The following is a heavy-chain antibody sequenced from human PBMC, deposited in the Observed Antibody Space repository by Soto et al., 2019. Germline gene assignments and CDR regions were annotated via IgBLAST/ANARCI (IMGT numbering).Heavy chain of an antibody. CDR1: WVTVRSNY. J-gene: IGHJ6*02. CDR2: IYSGGST. CDR3: ARDPPATRHGMDV. V-gene: IGHV3-53*01. Sequence: VGSLRLSCAASWVTVRSNYMSWVRQAPGKGLEWVSVIYSGGSTYYADSVRGRFTISRDNSKNTLYLQMKSLRAEDTAVYYCARDPPATRHGMDVWGQGTTVTVSS.